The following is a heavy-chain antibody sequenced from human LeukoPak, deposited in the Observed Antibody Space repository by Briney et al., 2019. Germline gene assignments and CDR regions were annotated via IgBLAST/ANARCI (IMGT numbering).Heavy chain of an antibody. V-gene: IGHV1-69*05. J-gene: IGHJ3*02. CDR1: GGTFSSYA. CDR3: ASVSGSYYNDAFDI. CDR2: IIPIFGTA. D-gene: IGHD1-26*01. Sequence: GASVKVSCKASGGTFSSYAISWVRQAPGQGLEWMGGIIPIFGTANYAQKFQGRVTITTDESTSTAYMELSSLRSEDTAVYYCASVSGSYYNDAFDIWGQGTMVTVSS.